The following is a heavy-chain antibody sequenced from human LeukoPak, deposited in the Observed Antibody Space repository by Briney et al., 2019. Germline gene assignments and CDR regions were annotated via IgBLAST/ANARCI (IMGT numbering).Heavy chain of an antibody. CDR2: ISGHNNNA. CDR1: GYTXENYG. CDR3: AKTPYYDILTGQLGQYYFDY. V-gene: IGHV1-18*01. D-gene: IGHD3-9*01. Sequence: ASVKVSCKASGYTXENYGIMWVRQAPGQGLELMGWISGHNNNAKYAQKVQGRVTMTTDTSTSTAYMELRSLRSDDTAVHYCAKTPYYDILTGQLGQYYFDYWGQGTLVTVSS. J-gene: IGHJ4*02.